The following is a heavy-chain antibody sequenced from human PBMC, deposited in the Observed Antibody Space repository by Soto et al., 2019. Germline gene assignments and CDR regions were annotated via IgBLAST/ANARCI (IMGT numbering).Heavy chain of an antibody. CDR1: GFTFSSYA. D-gene: IGHD6-19*01. Sequence: EVQLLESGGGLVQPGGSLRLSCAASGFTFSSYAMRWVRQAPGKGLEWVSAISGSGGSTYYADSVKGRFTISRDNSKNTQFLQRNRLRADDTAVYYGAKEYIAVAVTNHVDYWGQGTLVTVSA. CDR3: AKEYIAVAVTNHVDY. CDR2: ISGSGGST. V-gene: IGHV3-23*01. J-gene: IGHJ4*01.